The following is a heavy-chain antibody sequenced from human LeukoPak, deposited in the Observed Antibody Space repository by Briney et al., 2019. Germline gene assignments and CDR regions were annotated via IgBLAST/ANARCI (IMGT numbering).Heavy chain of an antibody. V-gene: IGHV3-53*01. J-gene: IGHJ3*02. CDR3: ARNNDLFNAAFDS. D-gene: IGHD2-8*01. CDR1: GFTVSSNY. Sequence: PGGSLRLSCAASGFTVSSNYMSWVRQAPGKGLEWVSITYSDVNTNYADSVKGRFTISRDNSKNTLSLQMSSLRAENTVVYYCARNNDLFNAAFDSWGQGTVVTVSS. CDR2: TYSDVNT.